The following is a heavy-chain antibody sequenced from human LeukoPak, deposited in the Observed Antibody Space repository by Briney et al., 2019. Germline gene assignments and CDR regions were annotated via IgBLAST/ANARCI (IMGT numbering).Heavy chain of an antibody. CDR1: GFTFSSYG. V-gene: IGHV3-30*18. CDR3: AKDGQWHLRDYYYYYGMDV. CDR2: ISYDGSNK. D-gene: IGHD6-19*01. J-gene: IGHJ6*02. Sequence: GRSLRLSCAASGFTFSSYGMHWVRQAPGKGLEWVAVISYDGSNKYYADSVKGRFTISRDNSKNTLYLQMNNLRAEDTAVYYCAKDGQWHLRDYYYYYGMDVWGLGTTVTVSS.